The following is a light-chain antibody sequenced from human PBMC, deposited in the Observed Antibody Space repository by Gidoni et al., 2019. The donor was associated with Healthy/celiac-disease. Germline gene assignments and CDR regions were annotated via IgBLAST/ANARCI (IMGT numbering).Light chain of an antibody. Sequence: DIQMTQSPSSVSASVGDRVTITCRESQGISSWFAWYQQKPGKRPKLLIYAASSLQSGVPSRFSGSGSGTGFTLTLSSLQPGDFATYYWQQANSFQLTFGGGTKVEIK. CDR2: AAS. CDR1: QGISSW. CDR3: QQANSFQLT. V-gene: IGKV1-12*01. J-gene: IGKJ4*01.